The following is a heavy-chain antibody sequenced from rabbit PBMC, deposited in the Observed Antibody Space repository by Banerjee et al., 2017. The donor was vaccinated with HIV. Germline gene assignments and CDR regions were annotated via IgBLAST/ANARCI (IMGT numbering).Heavy chain of an antibody. V-gene: IGHV1S40*01. CDR3: ARDGGSSVYTQYYFNL. CDR2: IYAGSSDNT. Sequence: QSLEESGGDLVKPGASLTLTCTASGFSFSSSYWICWVRQAPGKGLEWIACIYAGSSDNTYYASWAKGRFTISKTSSTTVTLQMTSLTAADTATYFCARDGGSSVYTQYYFNLWGPGPWSPS. J-gene: IGHJ4*01. CDR1: GFSFSSSYW. D-gene: IGHD8-1*01.